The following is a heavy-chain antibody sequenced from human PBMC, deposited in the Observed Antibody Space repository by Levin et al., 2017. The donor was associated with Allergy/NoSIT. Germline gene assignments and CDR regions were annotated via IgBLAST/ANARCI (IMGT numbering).Heavy chain of an antibody. CDR2: TYYRSGWFN. CDR3: ARDIAAAGTDFDY. CDR1: GDSVSSNSAA. Sequence: SCAISGDSVSSNSAAWNWIRQSPSRGLEWLGRTYYRSGWFNDYAVSVKSRITINPDTSKNQFSLHLNSVTPEDTAVYYCARDIAAAGTDFDYWGQGTLVTVSS. V-gene: IGHV6-1*01. J-gene: IGHJ4*02. D-gene: IGHD6-13*01.